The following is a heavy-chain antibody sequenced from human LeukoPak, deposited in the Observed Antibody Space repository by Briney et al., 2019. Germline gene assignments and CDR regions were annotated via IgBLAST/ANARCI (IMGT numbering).Heavy chain of an antibody. CDR2: FDPEDGET. Sequence: ASVKVSCKVSGYTLTELSMHWVRQAPGKGLEWMGGFDPEDGETIYAQKFQGRVTMTEDTSTDTAYMELSSLRSEDTAVYYCATSLLNGSGSSHEHYYYYYMDVWGKGTTVTISS. V-gene: IGHV1-24*01. J-gene: IGHJ6*03. CDR1: GYTLTELS. D-gene: IGHD3-10*01. CDR3: ATSLLNGSGSSHEHYYYYYMDV.